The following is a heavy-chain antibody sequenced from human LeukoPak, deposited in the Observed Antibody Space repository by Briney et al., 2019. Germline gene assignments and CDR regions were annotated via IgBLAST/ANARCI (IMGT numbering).Heavy chain of an antibody. J-gene: IGHJ6*02. V-gene: IGHV4-30-2*01. CDR3: ARGGSSSWPYYYYYGMDV. Sequence: SQTLSLTCAVSGGSISSGGYSWSWIRQPPGKGLEWIGYIYHSGSTYYNPSLKSRVTISVDRSKNQFSLKLSSVPAADTAVYYCARGGSSSWPYYYYYGMDVWGQGTTVTVSS. D-gene: IGHD6-13*01. CDR1: GGSISSGGYS. CDR2: IYHSGST.